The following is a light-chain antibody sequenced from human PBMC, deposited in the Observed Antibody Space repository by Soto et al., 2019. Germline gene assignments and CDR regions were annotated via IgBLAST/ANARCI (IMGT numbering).Light chain of an antibody. V-gene: IGKV3-20*01. J-gene: IGKJ4*01. CDR1: QSVGNNY. Sequence: EIVLTQSPGTLSLSPGERATLSCRASQSVGNNYLAWYQQKPGQAPRFLIYDASSRATGIPDRFSGSGSGTDFTLTISRLEAEDFAVYYCEQYGSTPLTFGGVTKVEIK. CDR3: EQYGSTPLT. CDR2: DAS.